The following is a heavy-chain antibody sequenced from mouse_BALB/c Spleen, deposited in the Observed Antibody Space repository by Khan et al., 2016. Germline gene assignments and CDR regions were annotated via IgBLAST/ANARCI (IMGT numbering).Heavy chain of an antibody. V-gene: IGHV9-3-1*01. D-gene: IGHD1-1*01. Sequence: QIQLVQSGPELKKPGETVKISCKASGYTFTNYGMNWVKQALGQGLKWMGWINTYTGASTYDDDFKGRFASSLATPVSTGYLQLNNLKQEDTATLFCARKYYGSSYAMDYWGQGTSVTVSS. CDR1: GYTFTNYG. CDR2: INTYTGAS. CDR3: ARKYYGSSYAMDY. J-gene: IGHJ4*01.